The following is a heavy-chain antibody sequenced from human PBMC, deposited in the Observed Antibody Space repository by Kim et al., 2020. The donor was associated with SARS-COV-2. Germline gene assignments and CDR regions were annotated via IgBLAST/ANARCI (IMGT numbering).Heavy chain of an antibody. CDR2: ISYDGSNK. D-gene: IGHD6-6*01. J-gene: IGHJ4*02. Sequence: GGSLRLSCAASGFTFSSYAMHWVRQAPGKGLEWVAVISYDGSNKYYADSVKGRFTISRDNSKNTLYLQMNSLRAEDTAVYYCARAHPYSSSSAFDYWGQGTLVTVSS. CDR1: GFTFSSYA. V-gene: IGHV3-30-3*01. CDR3: ARAHPYSSSSAFDY.